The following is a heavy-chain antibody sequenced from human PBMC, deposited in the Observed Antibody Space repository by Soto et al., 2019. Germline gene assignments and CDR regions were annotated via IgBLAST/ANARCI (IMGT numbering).Heavy chain of an antibody. CDR2: YTGST. CDR1: GGSISSYY. Sequence: ASETLSLTCTVSGGSISSYYWSWLRQPPGKGLEWIGYTGSTNYNPSLKSRVTISVDTSKNQFSLKLNSVTAADTAVYYCAREDYRNWFDPWGQGTLVTVSS. D-gene: IGHD4-17*01. CDR3: AREDYRNWFDP. V-gene: IGHV4-59*01. J-gene: IGHJ5*02.